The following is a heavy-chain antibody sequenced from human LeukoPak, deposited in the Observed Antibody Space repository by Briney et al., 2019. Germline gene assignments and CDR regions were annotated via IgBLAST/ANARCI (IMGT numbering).Heavy chain of an antibody. V-gene: IGHV3-30*18. CDR2: ISYDGSNK. CDR1: GFTFSNYG. CDR3: AKDPRKSSYNSGTYYTRLWDWYFDL. D-gene: IGHD3-10*01. J-gene: IGHJ2*01. Sequence: TGRSLRLSCAASGFTFSNYGMHWVRQAPGKGLEWVAVISYDGSNKYYADSVKGRFTISRDNSKNTLYLQMNSLRAEDTAVYYCAKDPRKSSYNSGTYYTRLWDWYFDLWGRGTLVTVSS.